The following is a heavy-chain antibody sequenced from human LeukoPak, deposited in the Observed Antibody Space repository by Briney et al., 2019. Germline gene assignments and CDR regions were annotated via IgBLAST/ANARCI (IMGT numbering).Heavy chain of an antibody. D-gene: IGHD5-18*01. Sequence: ASVKVSCKASGYTFTSYGISWVRQAPGQGLEWMGIINPSGGSTSYAQKFQGRVTMTRDTSTSTVYMELSSLRSEDTAVYYCAYSGYSYGFDYWGQGTLVTVSS. CDR3: AYSGYSYGFDY. V-gene: IGHV1-46*01. J-gene: IGHJ4*02. CDR1: GYTFTSYG. CDR2: INPSGGST.